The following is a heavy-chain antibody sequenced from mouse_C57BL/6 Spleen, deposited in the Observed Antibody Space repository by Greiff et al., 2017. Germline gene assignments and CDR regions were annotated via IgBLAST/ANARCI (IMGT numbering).Heavy chain of an antibody. CDR2: IWSDGST. V-gene: IGHV2-6-1*01. CDR3: ARQRGLYGSSPYAMDY. D-gene: IGHD1-1*01. J-gene: IGHJ4*01. CDR1: GFSLTSYG. Sequence: VQGVESGPGLVAPSQSLSITCTVSGFSLTSYGVHWVRQPPGKGLEWLVVIWSDGSTTYNSALKSRLSISKDNSKSQVFLKMNSLQTDDTAMYYCARQRGLYGSSPYAMDYWGQGTSVTVSS.